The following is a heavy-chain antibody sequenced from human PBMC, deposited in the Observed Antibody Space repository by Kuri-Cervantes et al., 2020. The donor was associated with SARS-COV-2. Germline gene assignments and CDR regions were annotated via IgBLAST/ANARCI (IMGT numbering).Heavy chain of an antibody. CDR1: GFTFGDYA. CDR2: IRSKAYGGTT. J-gene: IGHJ4*02. D-gene: IGHD3-3*01. Sequence: GESLKISCTASGFTFGDYAMSWVRQAPGKGLEWVGFIRSKAYGGTTEYAASVKGRFTISRDDSKSIAYLQMNSLKTEDTAVYYCTRDDFWSGYFGYWGQGTLVTVSS. CDR3: TRDDFWSGYFGY. V-gene: IGHV3-49*04.